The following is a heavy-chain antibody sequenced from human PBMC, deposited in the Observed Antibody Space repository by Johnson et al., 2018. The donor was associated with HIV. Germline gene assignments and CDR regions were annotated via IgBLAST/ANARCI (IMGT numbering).Heavy chain of an antibody. CDR1: GINFGSYW. CDR3: ARDTGERQPSYLYAFDI. V-gene: IGHV3-30*03. J-gene: IGHJ3*02. Sequence: VQLVESGGGLVQPGGSLRLSCTASGINFGSYWMHWFRQAPGKGLVWVAVISYDGSDKYYADSVKGRFTISRDSSKNTLYLQMNSLIAEDTAVYYCARDTGERQPSYLYAFDIWGQGTMVTVSS. CDR2: ISYDGSDK. D-gene: IGHD1-1*01.